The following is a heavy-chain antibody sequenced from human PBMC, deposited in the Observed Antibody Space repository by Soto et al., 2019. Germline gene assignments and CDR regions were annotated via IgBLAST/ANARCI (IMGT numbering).Heavy chain of an antibody. V-gene: IGHV3-23*01. J-gene: IGHJ2*01. CDR1: GFTFSSYA. Sequence: EVQLLESGGGLVQPGGSLRLSCAASGFTFSSYAMSWVRQAPGKGLEWVSAISGSGGSTYHADSVKGRFTIPRDNSKNTLYLKMNNLRAEDTAVYYCAKRVRGEYFDLWGRGTLVTVSS. CDR3: AKRVRGEYFDL. CDR2: ISGSGGST. D-gene: IGHD3-10*01.